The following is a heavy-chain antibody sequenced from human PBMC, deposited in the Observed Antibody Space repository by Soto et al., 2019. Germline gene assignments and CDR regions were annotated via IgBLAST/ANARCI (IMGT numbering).Heavy chain of an antibody. CDR1: GGSFSGYY. Sequence: QVQLQQWGAGLLKPSETLSLTCAVYGGSFSGYYWTWIRQPPGTGLEWIGEINHSGSTNYNPSLKSRVTRSVDASKTQCSLKLTCVTAADAAVCYCARDKITGLFDYWGHGTLVTVYS. CDR3: ARDKITGLFDY. V-gene: IGHV4-34*01. CDR2: INHSGST. D-gene: IGHD2-8*02. J-gene: IGHJ4*01.